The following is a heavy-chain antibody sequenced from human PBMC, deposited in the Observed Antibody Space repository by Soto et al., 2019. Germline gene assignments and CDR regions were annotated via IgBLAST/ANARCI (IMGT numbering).Heavy chain of an antibody. V-gene: IGHV4-4*07. CDR2: IYSSGNT. CDR1: VGTIIGYY. J-gene: IGHJ5*02. CDR3: ARGQRFSDWFDP. Sequence: SETLSLTCSFSVGTIIGYYWTWIRQPAGKGLEWIGRIYSSGNTKYNPSLQSRVTMSLDTSNNQFSLRLTSVTAADTAVYYCARGQRFSDWFDPWGQGTLVTVS. D-gene: IGHD3-3*01.